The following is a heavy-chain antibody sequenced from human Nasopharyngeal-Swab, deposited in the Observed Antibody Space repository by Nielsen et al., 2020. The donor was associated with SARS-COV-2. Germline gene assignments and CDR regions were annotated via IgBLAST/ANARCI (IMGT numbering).Heavy chain of an antibody. CDR1: GYTFTSYG. Sequence: ASVKVSCKASGYTFTSYGISWVRQAPGQGLEWMGWISAYNGNTNYAQKLQGRVTMTTDTSTSTAYMELRSLRSDDTAVYYCARDQVQRWLNHDYYYGMDVWGQGTTVTVSS. CDR3: ARDQVQRWLNHDYYYGMDV. D-gene: IGHD5-18*01. V-gene: IGHV1-18*01. J-gene: IGHJ6*02. CDR2: ISAYNGNT.